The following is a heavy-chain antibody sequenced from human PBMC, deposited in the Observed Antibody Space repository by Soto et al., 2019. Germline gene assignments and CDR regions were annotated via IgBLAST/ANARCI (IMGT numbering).Heavy chain of an antibody. D-gene: IGHD6-6*01. Sequence: GGSLRLSRADCGFNVSTDNMSWVRQAPGQGQEWVSVIYSGGNKFYAESVKGRFTISRDNSKNKLYLQMNRVRVEDTAVYYCARDRSIAGRNYHYGMDVWGQGTTVTVSS. CDR1: GFNVSTDN. J-gene: IGHJ6*02. CDR3: ARDRSIAGRNYHYGMDV. V-gene: IGHV3-53*01. CDR2: IYSGGNK.